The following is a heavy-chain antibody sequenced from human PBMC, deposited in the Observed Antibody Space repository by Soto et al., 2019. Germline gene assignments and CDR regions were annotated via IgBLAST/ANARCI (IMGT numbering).Heavy chain of an antibody. CDR2: IIPIFGTA. J-gene: IGHJ4*02. CDR1: GGTFSSYS. Sequence: QVQLVQSGAEVKKPGSSVKVSCKASGGTFSSYSINWVRHAPGQGLEWMGEIIPIFGTANYAQKFQGRVTITADESTSTASMEMSSLRAEDTAVYYCARDGGRHCGGIDYWGQGTLVTVSS. V-gene: IGHV1-69*01. D-gene: IGHD1-26*01. CDR3: ARDGGRHCGGIDY.